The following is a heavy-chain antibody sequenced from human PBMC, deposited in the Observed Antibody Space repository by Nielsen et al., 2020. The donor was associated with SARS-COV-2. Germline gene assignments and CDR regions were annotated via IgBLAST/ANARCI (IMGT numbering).Heavy chain of an antibody. D-gene: IGHD3-22*01. J-gene: IGHJ4*02. CDR3: AGDSSGTYRRVDY. CDR2: INPTNGGT. Sequence: VKVSCKASGYTFTNNYMHWVRQAPGQGLEWMGLINPTNGGTTYAQKFLGTVTMTRDTSTSTVYMELSSLRSDDTAVYYCAGDSSGTYRRVDYWGQGTLVTVSS. CDR1: GYTFTNNY. V-gene: IGHV1-46*01.